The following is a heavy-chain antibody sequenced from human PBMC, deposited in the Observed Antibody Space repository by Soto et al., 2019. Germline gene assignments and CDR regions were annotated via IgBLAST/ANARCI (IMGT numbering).Heavy chain of an antibody. J-gene: IGHJ4*02. V-gene: IGHV3-7*05. D-gene: IGHD4-17*01. Sequence: GGSLRLSCAASGFTFSSYWMSWVRQAPGKGLEWVANIKQDGSEKYYVDSVKGRFTISRDNAKNSLYLQMNSLRAEDTAVYYCARGEAYGGSVRYFDYWGQGTLVTVSS. CDR2: IKQDGSEK. CDR3: ARGEAYGGSVRYFDY. CDR1: GFTFSSYW.